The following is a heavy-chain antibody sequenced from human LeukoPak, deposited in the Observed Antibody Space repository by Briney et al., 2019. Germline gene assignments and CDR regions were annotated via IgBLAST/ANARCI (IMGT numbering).Heavy chain of an antibody. J-gene: IGHJ1*01. D-gene: IGHD1-26*01. CDR1: GFTFSSYA. Sequence: HGGSLRLSCAASGFTFSSYAMAWVRQAPGKGLEWVSGIRGSGGSTYYADSVKGRFTISRDNSKNTLYLLMNSLRAEDTAVYYCAKDPRVGASAAEYFQYWGQGTLVTVSS. CDR2: IRGSGGST. CDR3: AKDPRVGASAAEYFQY. V-gene: IGHV3-23*01.